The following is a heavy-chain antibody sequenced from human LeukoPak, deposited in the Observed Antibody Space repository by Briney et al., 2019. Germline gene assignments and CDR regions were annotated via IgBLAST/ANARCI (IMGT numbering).Heavy chain of an antibody. CDR2: IYYSGST. Sequence: SETLSLTCTVSGGSVSSGSYYWSWIRQPPGKGLEWIGYIYYSGSTNYNPSLKSRVTISVDTSKNQFSLKLSSVTAADTAVYYCARDMPRQFGMDVWGQGTTVTVSS. V-gene: IGHV4-61*01. J-gene: IGHJ6*02. D-gene: IGHD2-2*01. CDR3: ARDMPRQFGMDV. CDR1: GGSVSSGSYY.